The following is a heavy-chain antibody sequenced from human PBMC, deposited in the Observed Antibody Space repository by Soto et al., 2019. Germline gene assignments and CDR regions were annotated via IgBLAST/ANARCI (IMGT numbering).Heavy chain of an antibody. Sequence: ASVKVSCKVSGYTLTELSMHWVRQAPGKGLEWMGGFDPEDGETIYAQKFQGRVTMTEDTSTDTAYMELSSLRSEDTAVYYCATAWDTMVRGVAYSGYWGQGTLVTVSS. CDR1: GYTLTELS. V-gene: IGHV1-24*01. CDR3: ATAWDTMVRGVAYSGY. J-gene: IGHJ4*02. CDR2: FDPEDGET. D-gene: IGHD3-10*01.